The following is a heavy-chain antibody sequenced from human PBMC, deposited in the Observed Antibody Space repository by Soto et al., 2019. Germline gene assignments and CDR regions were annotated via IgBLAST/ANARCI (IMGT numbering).Heavy chain of an antibody. CDR2: INPKSGGT. J-gene: IGHJ6*02. Sequence: ASVKVSCKASGYSFTDYHVHWVRQAPGQGLGWLGRINPKSGGTSTAQKFQGWVTMTRDRSISTVYMELTRLRSDDTAVYFCARGHSTDCSNGVCSFFYNHEMDVWGQGTTVTVSS. D-gene: IGHD2-8*01. V-gene: IGHV1-2*04. CDR3: ARGHSTDCSNGVCSFFYNHEMDV. CDR1: GYSFTDYH.